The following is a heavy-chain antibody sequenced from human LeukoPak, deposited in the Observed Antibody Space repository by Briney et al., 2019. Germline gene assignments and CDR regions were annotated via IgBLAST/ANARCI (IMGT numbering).Heavy chain of an antibody. Sequence: SETLSLTCTISGGSISSVSYYWSWIRQPAGKALEWIGRINTSGRTNYNPSLKSRVTISIDTSKNQFSLKLSSVTAADTAVYYCAKDWEGSSSDISFDTWGQGTMVTVSS. D-gene: IGHD3/OR15-3a*01. CDR3: AKDWEGSSSDISFDT. CDR2: INTSGRT. J-gene: IGHJ3*02. CDR1: GGSISSVSYY. V-gene: IGHV4-61*02.